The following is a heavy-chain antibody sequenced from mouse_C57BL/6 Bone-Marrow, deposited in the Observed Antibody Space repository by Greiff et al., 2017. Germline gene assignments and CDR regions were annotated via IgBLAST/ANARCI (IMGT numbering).Heavy chain of an antibody. D-gene: IGHD1-1*01. Sequence: EVQGVESGGGLVQPGESLKLSCESNEYEFPSHDMSWVRKTPEKRLELVAAINSDGGSTYYPDTMGRRFIIARENTKKTLYLQMSSMRSEDTALYYCARQITTVVARYFDVWGTGTTVTVSS. V-gene: IGHV5-2*01. J-gene: IGHJ1*03. CDR3: ARQITTVVARYFDV. CDR1: EYEFPSHD. CDR2: INSDGGST.